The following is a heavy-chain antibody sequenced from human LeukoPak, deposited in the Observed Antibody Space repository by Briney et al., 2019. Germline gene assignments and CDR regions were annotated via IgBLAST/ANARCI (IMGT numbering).Heavy chain of an antibody. V-gene: IGHV3-30*02. J-gene: IGHJ4*02. CDR2: IRYDGSNK. D-gene: IGHD2-15*01. Sequence: GGSLRLSCAASGFTFSSYGMHWVRQAPGKGLEWVAFIRYDGSNKYYADSVKGRFTISRDNSKNTLYLQMNSLRSEDTAVYYCASTYCSGGSCYEEPGAYDYWGQGTLVTVSS. CDR1: GFTFSSYG. CDR3: ASTYCSGGSCYEEPGAYDY.